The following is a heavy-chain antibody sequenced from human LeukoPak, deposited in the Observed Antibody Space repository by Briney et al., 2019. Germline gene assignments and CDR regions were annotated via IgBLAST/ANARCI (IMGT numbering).Heavy chain of an antibody. Sequence: PSETLSLTCTVSGGSISSYYWSWIRQPPGKGLEWIGYIYYSGSTNYNPSLKSRVTISVDTSKNQFSLKLSSVTAADTAVYYCARGGPGDPFDWYFDLWGRGTLVTVSS. J-gene: IGHJ2*01. CDR1: GGSISSYY. V-gene: IGHV4-59*01. CDR2: IYYSGST. CDR3: ARGGPGDPFDWYFDL. D-gene: IGHD3-16*01.